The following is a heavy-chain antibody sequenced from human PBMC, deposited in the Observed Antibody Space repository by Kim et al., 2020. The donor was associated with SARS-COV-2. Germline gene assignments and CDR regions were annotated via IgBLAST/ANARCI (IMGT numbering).Heavy chain of an antibody. J-gene: IGHJ4*02. V-gene: IGHV3-21*04. CDR3: VRRATEVAFDY. CDR2: T. Sequence: TYNADSVRGRFTISRDNSRNTFFLQMSSLRVEDTAVYYCVRRATEVAFDYWGQGALVTVSA.